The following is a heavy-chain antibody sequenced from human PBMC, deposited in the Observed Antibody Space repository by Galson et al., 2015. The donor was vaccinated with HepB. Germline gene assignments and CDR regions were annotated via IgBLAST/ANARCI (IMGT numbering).Heavy chain of an antibody. Sequence: CAISGDSVPSNSAAWNWIRQSPSRGLEWLGRTYYRSKWYNDYAVSVKSRITINPDTSKNQFSLQLNSVTPEDTAVYYCARWGRLSGSLGAVGDAFDIWGQGTMVTVSS. V-gene: IGHV6-1*01. D-gene: IGHD1-26*01. J-gene: IGHJ3*02. CDR2: TYYRSKWYN. CDR1: GDSVPSNSAA. CDR3: ARWGRLSGSLGAVGDAFDI.